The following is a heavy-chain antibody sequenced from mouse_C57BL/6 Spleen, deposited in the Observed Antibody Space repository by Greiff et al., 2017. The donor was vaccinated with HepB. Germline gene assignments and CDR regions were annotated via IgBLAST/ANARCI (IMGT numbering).Heavy chain of an antibody. CDR3: ARGRTTVVASYYFDY. Sequence: QVQLQHSGAELVKPGASVKISCKASGYAFSSYWMNWVKQRPGKGLEWIGQIYPGDGDTNYNGKFKGKATLTADKSSSTAYMQLSSLTSEDSAVYFCARGRTTVVASYYFDYWGQGTTLTVSS. D-gene: IGHD1-1*01. CDR1: GYAFSSYW. CDR2: IYPGDGDT. J-gene: IGHJ2*01. V-gene: IGHV1-80*01.